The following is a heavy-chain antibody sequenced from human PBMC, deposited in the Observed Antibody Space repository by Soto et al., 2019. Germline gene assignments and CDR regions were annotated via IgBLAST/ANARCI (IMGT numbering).Heavy chain of an antibody. CDR1: GLTFDDYA. CDR2: ISWNSGSI. D-gene: IGHD1-1*01. V-gene: IGHV3-9*01. Sequence: EVQLVESGGGLVQPGRSLRLSCAASGLTFDDYAMHWVRQAPGKGLEWVSGISWNSGSIGYADSVKGRFTISRDNAKNSLYLQMNSLRAEDTALYYCAKIGSGDNYAFDIWGQGTMVTVSS. CDR3: AKIGSGDNYAFDI. J-gene: IGHJ3*02.